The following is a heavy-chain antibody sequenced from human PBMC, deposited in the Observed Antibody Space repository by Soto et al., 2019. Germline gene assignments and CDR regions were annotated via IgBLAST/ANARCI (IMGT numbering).Heavy chain of an antibody. Sequence: GGALRLSCAASGFSFSSYGMHWVRQSPGKGLEWVAVIWYDGSNKYYADSVKGRFTISRDNSMYTLYLQMNSLRAEDTAVYYCARESVAVAGTDFDYWGQGTLVTVSS. CDR3: ARESVAVAGTDFDY. J-gene: IGHJ4*02. CDR1: GFSFSSYG. CDR2: IWYDGSNK. V-gene: IGHV3-33*01. D-gene: IGHD6-19*01.